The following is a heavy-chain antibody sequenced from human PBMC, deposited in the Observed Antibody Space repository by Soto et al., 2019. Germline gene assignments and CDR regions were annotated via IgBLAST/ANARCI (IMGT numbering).Heavy chain of an antibody. CDR2: ISGSGGST. CDR1: GFTFSSYA. Sequence: EVQLLESGGGLVQPGGSLRLSCAASGFTFSSYAMSWVRQAPGKGLEWVSAISGSGGSTYYADSVKGRFTISRDNSKNTLYLQMNSLRAEDTAVYYCAKFLRFWGRNIVVGAAIGADRSYYFDYWGQGTLVTVSS. D-gene: IGHD2-15*01. J-gene: IGHJ4*02. CDR3: AKFLRFWGRNIVVGAAIGADRSYYFDY. V-gene: IGHV3-23*01.